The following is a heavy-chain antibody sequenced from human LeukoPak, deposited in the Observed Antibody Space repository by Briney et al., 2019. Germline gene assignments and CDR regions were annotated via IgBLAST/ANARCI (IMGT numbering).Heavy chain of an antibody. Sequence: SETLSLTCAVYGGSFCGYYWSWIRQPPGKGLEWIGEINHSGSTNYNPSLKSRVTISVDTSKNQFSLKLSSVTAADTAVYYCARGTSYLRYWGQGTLVTVSS. CDR2: INHSGST. V-gene: IGHV4-34*01. J-gene: IGHJ4*02. CDR1: GGSFCGYY. CDR3: ARGTSYLRY. D-gene: IGHD2-2*01.